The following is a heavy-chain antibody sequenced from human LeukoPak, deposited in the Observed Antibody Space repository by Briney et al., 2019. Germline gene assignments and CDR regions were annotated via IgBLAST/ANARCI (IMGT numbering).Heavy chain of an antibody. V-gene: IGHV3-11*06. D-gene: IGHD3-9*01. J-gene: IGHJ3*02. Sequence: GGSLRLSCAASGFTFSDYYMSWIRQAPGKGLEWVSYISSSSSYTNYADSVKGQFTISRDNAKNSLYLQMNSLRAEDTAVYYCASDILTGFDAFDIWGQGTMVTVSS. CDR3: ASDILTGFDAFDI. CDR2: ISSSSSYT. CDR1: GFTFSDYY.